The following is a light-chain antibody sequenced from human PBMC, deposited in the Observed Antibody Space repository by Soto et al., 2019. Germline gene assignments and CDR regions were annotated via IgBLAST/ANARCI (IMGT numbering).Light chain of an antibody. Sequence: EIVMTQSPATVSVSPGGRATLSCRASQTVGMKLAWYQQKPGQTPRLIIFDTVTRATGVPARSSGSGSGTEFTLTISSLQSEDVAVYYCQQYDNWWTFGQGTKVEVK. CDR2: DTV. CDR1: QTVGMK. CDR3: QQYDNWWT. J-gene: IGKJ1*01. V-gene: IGKV3D-15*01.